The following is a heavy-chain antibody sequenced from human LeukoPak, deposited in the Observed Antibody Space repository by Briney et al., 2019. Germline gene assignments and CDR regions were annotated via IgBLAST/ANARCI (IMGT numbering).Heavy chain of an antibody. CDR1: GFTFSSYA. Sequence: GGSLRLSCAASGFTFSSYAMSWVRQAPGKGLEWVSAINGSGGSTYYADSVKGRFTISRDNSKNTLYLQMNSLRAEDTAVYYCAKEYYDFWSGYPHDYWGQGTLVAVSS. V-gene: IGHV3-23*01. D-gene: IGHD3-3*01. J-gene: IGHJ4*02. CDR2: INGSGGST. CDR3: AKEYYDFWSGYPHDY.